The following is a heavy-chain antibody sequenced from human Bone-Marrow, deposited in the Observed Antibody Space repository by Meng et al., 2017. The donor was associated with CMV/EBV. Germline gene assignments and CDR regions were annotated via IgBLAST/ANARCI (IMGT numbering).Heavy chain of an antibody. CDR3: GRCGRAARLEFYYYGTDV. V-gene: IGHV1-2*06. CDR1: GYTFAGYY. Sequence: ASVKVSCKASGYTFAGYYMHWARQAPGQGLEWMGRINPKSGVTTYAQKFQGRVTMTRDTSINTVYMELSSLRSDDTAVYYCGRCGRAARLEFYYYGTDVWGQGTTVTVSS. D-gene: IGHD6-6*01. CDR2: INPKSGVT. J-gene: IGHJ6*02.